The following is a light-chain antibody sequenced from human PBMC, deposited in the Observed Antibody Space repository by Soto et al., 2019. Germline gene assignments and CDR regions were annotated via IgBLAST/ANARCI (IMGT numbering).Light chain of an antibody. J-gene: IGKJ3*01. V-gene: IGKV1-39*01. Sequence: DIQMTQSPSSLSASVGGGVSITCRASQRIRNYLNWYQQKPGKAPILLISDVSNMQSGVPLRFSGGGTGTDFTLTIINLQPEDVATDFCQQYYSTPITFGPGNKVEI. CDR2: DVS. CDR1: QRIRNY. CDR3: QQYYSTPIT.